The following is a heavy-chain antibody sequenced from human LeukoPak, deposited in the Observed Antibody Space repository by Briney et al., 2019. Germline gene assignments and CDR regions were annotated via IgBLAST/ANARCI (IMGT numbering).Heavy chain of an antibody. CDR1: GFTFSDYY. Sequence: PGGSLRLSCVASGFTFSDYYMSWIRQAPGKGLEWISYISGTDNTIYYADSVKGRFTMSRDNSKNTLYLQMNSLRAEDTAVYYCAKGLLGAFDIWGQGTMVTVSS. J-gene: IGHJ3*02. D-gene: IGHD2-8*02. CDR3: AKGLLGAFDI. V-gene: IGHV3-11*04. CDR2: ISGTDNTI.